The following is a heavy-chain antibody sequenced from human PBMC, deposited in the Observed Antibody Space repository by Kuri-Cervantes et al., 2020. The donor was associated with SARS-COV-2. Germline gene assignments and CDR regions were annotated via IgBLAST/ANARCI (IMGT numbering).Heavy chain of an antibody. V-gene: IGHV3-48*03. Sequence: LSLTCVASGFSFNGYEMNWVRQAPGKGLEWVSYISSSGGSIFYSDSVKGRFTISRDNSKNTLYLQMNSLRAEDTAVYYCAKDYSNYPDYYYYGMDVWGQGTTVTVSS. CDR1: GFSFNGYE. CDR3: AKDYSNYPDYYYYGMDV. J-gene: IGHJ6*02. CDR2: ISSSGGSI. D-gene: IGHD4-11*01.